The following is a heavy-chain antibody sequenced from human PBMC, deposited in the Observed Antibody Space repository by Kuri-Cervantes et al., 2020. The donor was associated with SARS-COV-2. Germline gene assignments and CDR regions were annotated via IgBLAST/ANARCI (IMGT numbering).Heavy chain of an antibody. CDR2: IYHSGSS. J-gene: IGHJ4*02. Sequence: SETLSLTCAVSGYSISSGDYWGWIRQPPGKGEEWIGSIYHSGSSYYNQSLKSRVTISVDTSKTQFSLKLSFVTAADTAVYYCASEGDLTGLFDYWGQGTLVTVSS. D-gene: IGHD3-16*01. V-gene: IGHV4-38-2*01. CDR1: GYSISSGDY. CDR3: ASEGDLTGLFDY.